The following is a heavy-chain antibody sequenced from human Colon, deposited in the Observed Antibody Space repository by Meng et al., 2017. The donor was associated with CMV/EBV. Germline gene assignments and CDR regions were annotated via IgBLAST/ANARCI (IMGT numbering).Heavy chain of an antibody. J-gene: IGHJ5*02. CDR1: GFFLNTSTVA. V-gene: IGHV2-5*01. CDR3: AHRRTIFGGFDP. CDR2: FYWNDDQ. D-gene: IGHD3-3*01. Sequence: SGATLVKPTQTVTLTCTFSGFFLNTSTVAVGWFRQPPGKALEWLALFYWNDDQRYSPSLRNRLTLTRDTSKNQLVLTMTDMDPVDTATYFCAHRRTIFGGFDPWGQGSLVTVSS.